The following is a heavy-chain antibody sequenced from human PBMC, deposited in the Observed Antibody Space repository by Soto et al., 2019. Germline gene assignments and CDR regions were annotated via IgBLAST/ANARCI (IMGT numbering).Heavy chain of an antibody. CDR3: AKDLYVQPPSGWFDP. CDR2: ITGRGDST. Sequence: GGSLRLSCAASGFTFTRYSMNWVRQAPGKGLEWVSAITGRGDSTHYADSVKGRFTISRDNSKSTLYLQMMSLRAEDTAVYYCAKDLYVQPPSGWFDPWGQGTVVTVSS. CDR1: GFTFTRYS. V-gene: IGHV3-23*01. J-gene: IGHJ5*02. D-gene: IGHD1-26*01.